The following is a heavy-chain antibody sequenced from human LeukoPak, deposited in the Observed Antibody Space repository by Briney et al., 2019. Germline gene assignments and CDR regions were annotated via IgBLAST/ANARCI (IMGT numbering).Heavy chain of an antibody. J-gene: IGHJ3*02. CDR1: GFTFSSYD. CDR3: AKATRMISDAFDI. V-gene: IGHV3-23*01. CDR2: ISGSGGST. D-gene: IGHD3-16*01. Sequence: PGGSLRLSCAASGFTFSSYDMSWVRQAPGKGLEWVSAISGSGGSTYYADSVKGRFTISRDNSKNTLYLQMNSLRAEDTAVYYCAKATRMISDAFDIWGQGTMVTVSS.